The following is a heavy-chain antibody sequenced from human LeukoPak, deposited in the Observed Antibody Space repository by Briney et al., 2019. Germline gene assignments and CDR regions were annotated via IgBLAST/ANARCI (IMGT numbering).Heavy chain of an antibody. V-gene: IGHV3-21*01. CDR2: ISSSSNYI. CDR3: ARDPSSGWYLKGWFDP. J-gene: IGHJ5*02. CDR1: GFTFSSYS. D-gene: IGHD6-19*01. Sequence: GGSLRHSCAASGFTFSSYSMNWVRQAPGKGLEWVSSISSSSNYIYYAASVKGRFTISRDNAKNSLYLQMNSLRAEDTAVYYCARDPSSGWYLKGWFDPWGQGTLVTVSS.